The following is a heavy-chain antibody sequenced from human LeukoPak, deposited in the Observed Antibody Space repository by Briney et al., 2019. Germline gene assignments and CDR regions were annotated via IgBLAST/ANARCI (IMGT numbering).Heavy chain of an antibody. CDR3: AREPISSGTFYPRSDL. V-gene: IGHV1-18*04. CDR1: GYTFTNYA. J-gene: IGHJ4*02. Sequence: ASVKVSCKASGYTFTNYAVSWVRQAPGQGLEWMGWISAYNGNTRFTQKLQGRVTMTTDTSTSTAYMELRSLTSDDTAVYYCAREPISSGTFYPRSDLWGQGTLVTVSS. D-gene: IGHD3-10*01. CDR2: ISAYNGNT.